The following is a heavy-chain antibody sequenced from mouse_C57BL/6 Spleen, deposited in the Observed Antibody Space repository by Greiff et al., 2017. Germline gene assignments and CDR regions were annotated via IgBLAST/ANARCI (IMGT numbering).Heavy chain of an antibody. CDR3: AKEVSFDY. Sequence: VQLQQSGAGLVKPGASVKLSCKASGSAFSSYWMNWVQQRPGKGLAWVGQICPGGGDTNYNGKFKGKATLTADKSSSTAYMQLSSLTSEDSAVYFCAKEVSFDYWGQGTTLTVSS. CDR1: GSAFSSYW. V-gene: IGHV1-80*01. D-gene: IGHD2-14*01. CDR2: ICPGGGDT. J-gene: IGHJ2*01.